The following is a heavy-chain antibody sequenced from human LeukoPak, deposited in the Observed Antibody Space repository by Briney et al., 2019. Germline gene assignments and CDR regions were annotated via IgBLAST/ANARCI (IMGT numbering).Heavy chain of an antibody. V-gene: IGHV3-23*01. D-gene: IGHD3-22*01. J-gene: IGHJ4*02. CDR3: AKDMAAGYYDSSGLFDY. CDR2: ISGGGTNT. Sequence: PGGSLRLSCAASGFSFSDQAMTWVRQAPGKGLEWVSAISGGGTNTYYADSVKGRFTISRDNSKNTLYLQMNSLRAEDTALYYCAKDMAAGYYDSSGLFDYWGQGTLVTVSS. CDR1: GFSFSDQA.